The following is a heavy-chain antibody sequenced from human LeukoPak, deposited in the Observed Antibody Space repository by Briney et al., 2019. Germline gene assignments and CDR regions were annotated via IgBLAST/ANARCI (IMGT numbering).Heavy chain of an antibody. CDR1: GFTFGDYA. CDR3: TRIFGYYYFYMDV. CDR2: IRTEDYDGAT. J-gene: IGHJ6*03. Sequence: GGSLRLSCAASGFTFGDYAMSWVRQAPGKGLEWVGFIRTEDYDGATDYGAPVKGRFTISRDDSKNIAYLQMNSLNTEDTGIHFCTRIFGYYYFYMDVWGKGTTVIVSS. D-gene: IGHD3-16*01. V-gene: IGHV3-49*04.